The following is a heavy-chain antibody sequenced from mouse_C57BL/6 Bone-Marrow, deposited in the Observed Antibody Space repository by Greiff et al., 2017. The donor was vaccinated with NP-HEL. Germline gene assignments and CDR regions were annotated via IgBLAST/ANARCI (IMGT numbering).Heavy chain of an antibody. J-gene: IGHJ4*01. V-gene: IGHV5-6*01. CDR1: GFTFSSYG. Sequence: EVQVVESGGDLVKPGGSLKLSCAASGFTFSSYGMSWVRQTPDKRLAWVATISSGGSYTYYPDSVKGRFTIHRDYAKHTLYLQMSSLKSEDTAMYYCARELHYYDSSYYAMDDWGQGTSVTVSS. CDR2: ISSGGSYT. CDR3: ARELHYYDSSYYAMDD. D-gene: IGHD1-1*01.